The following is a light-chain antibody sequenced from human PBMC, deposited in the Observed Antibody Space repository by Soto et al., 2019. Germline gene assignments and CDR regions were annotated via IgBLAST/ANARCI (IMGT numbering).Light chain of an antibody. CDR3: GSFTDTSTLYV. CDR1: SSDVGGSIY. V-gene: IGLV2-14*01. CDR2: EVS. J-gene: IGLJ1*01. Sequence: QSALTQPASVSGSPGQSITISCTGTSSDVGGSIYVSWYQQHPGKAPKLMISEVSNRPSGVSIRLSGSKSGNTASLTISGLQAEDEADYYCGSFTDTSTLYVFGTGTKLTVL.